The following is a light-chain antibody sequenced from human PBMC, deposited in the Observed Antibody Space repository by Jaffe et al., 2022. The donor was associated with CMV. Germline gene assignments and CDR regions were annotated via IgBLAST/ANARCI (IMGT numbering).Light chain of an antibody. CDR3: QQYNNWPPLT. CDR2: GAS. Sequence: EIVMTQSPVTLSVSPGERATLACRASQSVRSNLAWYQQKPGQAPRLLIYGASTRATGIPARFSGSGSGTEFTLTISSLQSEDFAVYYCQQYNNWPPLTFGGGTKLEIK. V-gene: IGKV3-15*01. J-gene: IGKJ4*01. CDR1: QSVRSN.